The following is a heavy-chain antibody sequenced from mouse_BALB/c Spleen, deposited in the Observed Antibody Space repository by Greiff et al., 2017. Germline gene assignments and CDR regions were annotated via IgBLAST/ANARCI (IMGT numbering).Heavy chain of an antibody. CDR1: GYTFTSYW. J-gene: IGHJ3*01. CDR3: ARLNPWFAY. V-gene: IGHV1-7*01. CDR2: INPSTGYT. Sequence: QVQLQQSGAELAKPGASVKMSCKASGYTFTSYWMHWVKQRPGQGLEWIGYINPSTGYTEYNQKFKDKATLTADKSSSTAYMQLSSLTSEDSAVYYCARLNPWFAYWGQGTLVTVSA.